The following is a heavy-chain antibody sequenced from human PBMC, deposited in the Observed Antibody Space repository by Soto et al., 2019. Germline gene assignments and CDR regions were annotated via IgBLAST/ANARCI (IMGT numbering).Heavy chain of an antibody. J-gene: IGHJ4*02. CDR1: GFTFSSYE. V-gene: IGHV3-48*03. D-gene: IGHD3-9*01. Sequence: EVQLVESGGGLVQPGGSLRLSCAASGFTFSSYEMNWVRQAPGKGLEWVSYISSSGSTIYYADSVKGRFTISRDNAKNSLYLQMTSLRAEDTAVYYCARRRVYYDILTGYYRVWDYWGQGTLVTVSS. CDR3: ARRRVYYDILTGYYRVWDY. CDR2: ISSSGSTI.